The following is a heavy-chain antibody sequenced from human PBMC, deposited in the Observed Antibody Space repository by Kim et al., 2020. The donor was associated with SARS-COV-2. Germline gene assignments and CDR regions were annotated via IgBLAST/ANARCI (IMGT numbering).Heavy chain of an antibody. J-gene: IGHJ4*02. CDR1: GYSFTSHY. V-gene: IGHV1-3*01. CDR3: VRETNIVGATFVS. D-gene: IGHD2-21*01. Sequence: ASVKVSCKTFGYSFTSHYMHWVCQAPGQSLEWMGWHNVGNGNTQYSQSFKGRMTMTRDITASTAYMELSGLRYDDTAIYFCVRETNIVGATFVSWGQGTL. CDR2: HNVGNGNT.